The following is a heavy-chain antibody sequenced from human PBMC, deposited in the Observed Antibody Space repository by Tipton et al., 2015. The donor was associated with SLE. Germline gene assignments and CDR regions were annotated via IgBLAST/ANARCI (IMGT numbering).Heavy chain of an antibody. V-gene: IGHV3-53*05. CDR3: AKDNRVGATTMYYFDY. J-gene: IGHJ4*02. Sequence: SLRLSCAASGFTVSSNYMSWVRQAPGKGLEWVSVIYSGGSTYYADSVKGRFTISRDNAKNSLYLQMNSLRAEDTAVYYCAKDNRVGATTMYYFDYWGQGTLVTVSS. D-gene: IGHD1-26*01. CDR2: IYSGGST. CDR1: GFTVSSNY.